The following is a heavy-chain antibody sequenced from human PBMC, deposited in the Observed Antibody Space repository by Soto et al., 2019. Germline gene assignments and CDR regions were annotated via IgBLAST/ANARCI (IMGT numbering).Heavy chain of an antibody. CDR3: AILGEYSSSSGLWYYYYGMDV. Sequence: GGSLRLSCAASGFTFSSYGMHWVRQAPGKGLEWVAVISYDGSNKYYADSVKGRFTISRDNSKNTLYLQMNSLRAEDTAVYYCAILGEYSSSSGLWYYYYGMDVWGQGTTVTVSS. D-gene: IGHD6-6*01. CDR2: ISYDGSNK. J-gene: IGHJ6*02. V-gene: IGHV3-30*03. CDR1: GFTFSSYG.